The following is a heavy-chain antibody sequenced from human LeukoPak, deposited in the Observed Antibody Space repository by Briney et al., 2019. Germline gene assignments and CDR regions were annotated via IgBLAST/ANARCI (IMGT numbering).Heavy chain of an antibody. J-gene: IGHJ5*02. CDR1: GLVHTSYS. CDR3: ARCMVLRQGRCNLFDP. CDR2: ST. Sequence: SGGSLRLFCAVSGLVHTSYSIIGVRQAPGQGLEWVSSSTYYADSVKGRFTISRDNSENTLHLQINSLRVEDTAIYFCARCMVLRQGRCNLFDPWGQGTLVTVSS. D-gene: IGHD2-8*01. V-gene: IGHV3-23*01.